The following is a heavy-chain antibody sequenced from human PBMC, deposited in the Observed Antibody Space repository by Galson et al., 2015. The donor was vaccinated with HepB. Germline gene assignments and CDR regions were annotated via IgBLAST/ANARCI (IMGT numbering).Heavy chain of an antibody. D-gene: IGHD1-1*01. CDR1: GGTFSNYS. CDR2: IIPIFGTA. CDR3: AKSNSGLPKYYHYAMDV. J-gene: IGHJ6*02. Sequence: SVKVSCKASGGTFSNYSISWVRHAPGQRPEWMGGIIPIFGTANYAQNFQGRVTITADESTGTAYMELNSLRSEDTAVYYCAKSNSGLPKYYHYAMDVWGQGTTVTVSS. V-gene: IGHV1-69*13.